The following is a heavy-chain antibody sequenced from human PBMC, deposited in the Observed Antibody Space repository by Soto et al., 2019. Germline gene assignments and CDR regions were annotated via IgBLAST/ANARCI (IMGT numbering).Heavy chain of an antibody. V-gene: IGHV3-9*01. CDR2: ISWNSGNI. CDR1: GFTFDDYA. J-gene: IGHJ3*01. D-gene: IGHD2-2*01. Sequence: EVQLVESGGGVVQPGRSLRLSCSASGFTFDDYAMNWVRQAPGKGLGWVSSISWNSGNIVYADSVRGRFTSARDNAKTSLHLQMNSLRAEDTAFSDCTKGASHSCFSAFDLWGQGTMVTVSS. CDR3: TKGASHSCFSAFDL.